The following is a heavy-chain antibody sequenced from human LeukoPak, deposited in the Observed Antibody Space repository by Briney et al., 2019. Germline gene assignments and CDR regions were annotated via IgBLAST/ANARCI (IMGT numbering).Heavy chain of an antibody. CDR2: INPNSGGT. CDR3: ARVSCTNGVCHYRDFDY. J-gene: IGHJ4*02. CDR1: GYTFTGYY. D-gene: IGHD2-8*01. Sequence: ASVKVSCKASGYTFTGYYMHWVRQAPGQGLEWMGRINPNSGGTNYALKFQGRVTMTRDTSISTAYMELSRLRSDDTAVYYCARVSCTNGVCHYRDFDYWGQGTLVTVSS. V-gene: IGHV1-2*06.